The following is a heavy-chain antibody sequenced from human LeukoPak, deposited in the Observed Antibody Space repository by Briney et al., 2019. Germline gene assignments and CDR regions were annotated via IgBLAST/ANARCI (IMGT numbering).Heavy chain of an antibody. Sequence: SGPTLVNPTQTLTLTCTFSGFSLRTRGVGVGWIRQPPGKALEWLSLIYWDDDKRYRPSLKGRLTIAQDTSKNQVVLTMTNMDPVDTATYYCAHRNFDYWGQGTLVTVSS. J-gene: IGHJ4*02. CDR3: AHRNFDY. V-gene: IGHV2-5*02. CDR1: GFSLRTRGVG. CDR2: IYWDDDK.